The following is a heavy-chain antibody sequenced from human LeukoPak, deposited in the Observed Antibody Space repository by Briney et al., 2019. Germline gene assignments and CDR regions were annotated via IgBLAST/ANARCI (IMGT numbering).Heavy chain of an antibody. D-gene: IGHD2/OR15-2a*01. Sequence: PGGSLGLSCAASGFTFSRNWMGWVRQAPGKGLEWVANINQDGSESYYVDSVKGRFTISRDNAKNSLYLQMNSLRAEDTAMYYCARVVYGRPFDYWGQGALVTVSS. CDR1: GFTFSRNW. J-gene: IGHJ4*02. CDR2: INQDGSES. V-gene: IGHV3-7*05. CDR3: ARVVYGRPFDY.